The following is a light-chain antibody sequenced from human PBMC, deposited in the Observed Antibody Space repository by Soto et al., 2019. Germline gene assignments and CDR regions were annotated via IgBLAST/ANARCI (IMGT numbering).Light chain of an antibody. Sequence: DIVMTQSPVSLPVTPGEPASISCRSSQSLLHSSGHNYVDWYLQKPGQSPQLLSYFASLRASGVPDRCRDSGSGTDFTLKISRVEADDVGVYYCMQALQTPRTFGPGTKVEIK. J-gene: IGKJ3*01. CDR3: MQALQTPRT. CDR2: FAS. CDR1: QSLLHSSGHNY. V-gene: IGKV2-28*01.